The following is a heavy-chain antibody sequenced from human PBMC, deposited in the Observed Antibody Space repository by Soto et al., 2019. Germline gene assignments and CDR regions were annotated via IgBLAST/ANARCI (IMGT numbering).Heavy chain of an antibody. CDR1: GFTFSSYA. D-gene: IGHD3-10*01. CDR2: IKSKTDGGTT. J-gene: IGHJ6*02. CDR3: TSALGSMVRGLTYFGMDV. V-gene: IGHV3-15*01. Sequence: PGGSLRLSCAASGFTFSSYAMSWVRQAPGKGLEWVGRIKSKTDGGTTDYAAPVKGRFTISRDDSKNTLYLQMNSLKTEDTAVYYCTSALGSMVRGLTYFGMDVWGQGTTVTVSS.